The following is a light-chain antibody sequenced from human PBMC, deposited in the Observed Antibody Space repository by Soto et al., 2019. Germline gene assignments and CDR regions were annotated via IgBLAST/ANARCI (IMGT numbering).Light chain of an antibody. CDR1: SSNIGAGYD. Sequence: SVLTQPPSVSGAPGQRVTISCTGSSSNIGAGYDVHWYQQLPGTAPKLLIYGNSNRPSGVPDRFSGSKSGTSASLAITGLQAEDEADYYCSSYTSSSTLVFGTGTKVTVL. CDR3: SSYTSSSTLV. V-gene: IGLV1-40*01. CDR2: GNS. J-gene: IGLJ1*01.